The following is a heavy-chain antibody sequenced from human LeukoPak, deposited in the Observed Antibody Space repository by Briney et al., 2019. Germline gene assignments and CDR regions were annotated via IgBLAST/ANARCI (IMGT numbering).Heavy chain of an antibody. CDR2: IIPILGIA. D-gene: IGHD5-24*01. Sequence: EASVKVSCKASGGTFSSYAISWVRQAPGQGLEWMGRIIPILGIANYAQKFQGRVTITADKSTSTAYMELSSLRSEDTAVYYCARGGYNYFYYYYGMDVWGQGTTVTVSS. CDR3: ARGGYNYFYYYYGMDV. CDR1: GGTFSSYA. V-gene: IGHV1-69*04. J-gene: IGHJ6*02.